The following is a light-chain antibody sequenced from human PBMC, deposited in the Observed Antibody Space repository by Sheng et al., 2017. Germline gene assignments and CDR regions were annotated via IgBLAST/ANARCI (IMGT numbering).Light chain of an antibody. V-gene: IGKV1-39*01. CDR1: HTISRA. J-gene: IGKJ1*01. Sequence: DTQMTQSPSSLSASVGDRVTITCRASHTISRALNWYQQKPGKAPKLLIYASSNLQSGVSSRFSGSGSGTDFTLSISSLQPEDSATYYCQQGYTTPRTFGQGPRWTSN. CDR2: ASS. CDR3: QQGYTTPRT.